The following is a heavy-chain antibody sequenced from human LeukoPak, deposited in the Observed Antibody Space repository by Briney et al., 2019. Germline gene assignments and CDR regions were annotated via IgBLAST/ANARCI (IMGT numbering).Heavy chain of an antibody. CDR3: AKQDYGILTGYYKPLFDY. V-gene: IGHV3-23*01. J-gene: IGHJ4*02. CDR1: GFTVSSNY. Sequence: QTGGSLRLSCAASGFTVSSNYMSWVRQAPGKGLEWVSAISGSGGSTYYADSVKGRFTISRDNSKNTLYLQMNSLRAEDTAVYYCAKQDYGILTGYYKPLFDYWGQGTLVTVSS. D-gene: IGHD3-9*01. CDR2: ISGSGGST.